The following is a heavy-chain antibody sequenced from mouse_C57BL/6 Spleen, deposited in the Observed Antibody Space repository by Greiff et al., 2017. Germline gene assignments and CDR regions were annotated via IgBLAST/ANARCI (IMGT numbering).Heavy chain of an antibody. D-gene: IGHD1-1*01. J-gene: IGHJ1*03. CDR1: GYTFTSYW. Sequence: VQLQQPGAELVKPGASVKLSCKASGYTFTSYWMQWVKQRPGQGLEWIGEIDPSDSYTNSNQKFKGKATLTVDTASSTASMQLSSLTSEDSAVYYCARYYGSSRYWYFDVWGTGTTGTVSS. V-gene: IGHV1-50*01. CDR3: ARYYGSSRYWYFDV. CDR2: IDPSDSYT.